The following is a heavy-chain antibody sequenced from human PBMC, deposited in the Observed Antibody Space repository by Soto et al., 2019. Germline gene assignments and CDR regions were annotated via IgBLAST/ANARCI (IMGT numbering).Heavy chain of an antibody. CDR2: INPSGGST. J-gene: IGHJ3*02. CDR3: ARDGGNGDLAFVFEI. D-gene: IGHD3-16*01. Sequence: ASGKVSCKASGYTFTSYYMHWVRQAPGQGLEWMGIINPSGGSTSYAQKFQGRVTMTRDTSTSTVYMELSSLRSEDTAVFYCARDGGNGDLAFVFEIWGKGTMVIVSS. V-gene: IGHV1-46*01. CDR1: GYTFTSYY.